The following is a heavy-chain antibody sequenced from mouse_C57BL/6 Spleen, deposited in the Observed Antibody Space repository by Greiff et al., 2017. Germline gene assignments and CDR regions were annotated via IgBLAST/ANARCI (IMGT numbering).Heavy chain of an antibody. CDR2: IDPETGGT. CDR1: GYTFTDYE. CDR3: TREGGAGHFAY. Sequence: QVQLQQSGAELVRPGASVTLSCKASGYTFTDYEMHWVKQTPVHGLEWIGAIDPETGGTAYNQKFKGKAILTADKSSSTAYMELRSLTSEDSAVYYCTREGGAGHFAYWGQGTLVTVSA. D-gene: IGHD3-2*02. V-gene: IGHV1-15*01. J-gene: IGHJ3*01.